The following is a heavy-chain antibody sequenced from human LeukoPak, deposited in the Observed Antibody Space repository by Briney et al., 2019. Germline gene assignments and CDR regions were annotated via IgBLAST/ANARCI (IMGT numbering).Heavy chain of an antibody. CDR1: GYTFTGYY. V-gene: IGHV1-2*02. CDR2: INPNSGGT. J-gene: IGHJ6*02. CDR3: ARDLSWLAAGTYYGMDV. D-gene: IGHD6-13*01. Sequence: ASVKVSCKASGYTFTGYYMHWVRQAPGQGLEWMGWINPNSGGTNYAQKFQGRVTMTRDTSISTAYMELSRLRSDDTAVYYCARDLSWLAAGTYYGMDVWGQGTTVNVSS.